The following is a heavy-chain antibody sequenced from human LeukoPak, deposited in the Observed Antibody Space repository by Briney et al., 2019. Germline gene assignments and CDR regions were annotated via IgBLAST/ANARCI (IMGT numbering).Heavy chain of an antibody. CDR2: IYYSGST. Sequence: SETLSLTCTVSGGSISRYYWSWIRQPPGKGLEYIGYIYYSGSTNYNPSLKSRVTISVDTSKNQFSLRLSSVTAADTAVYYCARRGSCWYQFGMDVWGQGTTVTVSS. V-gene: IGHV4-59*08. J-gene: IGHJ6*01. CDR3: ARRGSCWYQFGMDV. D-gene: IGHD6-19*01. CDR1: GGSISRYY.